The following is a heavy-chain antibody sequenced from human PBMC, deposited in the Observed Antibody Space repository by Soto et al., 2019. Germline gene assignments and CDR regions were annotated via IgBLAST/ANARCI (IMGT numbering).Heavy chain of an antibody. CDR2: IIPIFGTA. Sequence: QVQLVQSGAEVKKPGSSVKVSCKASGGTFSRYAISWVRQAPGQGLEWMGGIIPIFGTANYAQKVQGRVTITADEPTSTAYMELSSLRFEDTAVYYCARAIVGPTTTGWLDPWGQGTLVTVSS. D-gene: IGHD1-26*01. CDR1: GGTFSRYA. CDR3: ARAIVGPTTTGWLDP. V-gene: IGHV1-69*01. J-gene: IGHJ5*02.